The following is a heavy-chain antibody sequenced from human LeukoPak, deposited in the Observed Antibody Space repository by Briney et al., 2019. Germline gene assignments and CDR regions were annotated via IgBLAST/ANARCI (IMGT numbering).Heavy chain of an antibody. Sequence: PSETLSLTCTVSGGSISSGDYYWGWIRQPPGKGLEWIGYIYYSGSTYYNPSLKSRVTISVDTSKNQFSLKLSSVTAADTAVYYCARVRSITIFGVVIDWNWFDPWGQGTLVTVSS. CDR2: IYYSGST. V-gene: IGHV4-30-4*08. CDR1: GGSISSGDYY. CDR3: ARVRSITIFGVVIDWNWFDP. D-gene: IGHD3-3*01. J-gene: IGHJ5*02.